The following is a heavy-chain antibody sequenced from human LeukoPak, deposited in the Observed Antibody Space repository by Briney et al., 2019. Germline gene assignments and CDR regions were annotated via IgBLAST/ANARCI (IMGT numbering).Heavy chain of an antibody. J-gene: IGHJ4*02. CDR2: IYYSGSP. V-gene: IGHV4-61*01. CDR1: GYSISSTTYY. CDR3: ASAEDPPTFDY. Sequence: RSSETLSLTCTVSGYSISSTTYYWSWIRRPPGKGLEWIGYIYYSGSPNYTPSLKSRVTISVDTSKNQFSLKLSSVTAADTAVYYCASAEDPPTFDYWGQGTLVTVSS.